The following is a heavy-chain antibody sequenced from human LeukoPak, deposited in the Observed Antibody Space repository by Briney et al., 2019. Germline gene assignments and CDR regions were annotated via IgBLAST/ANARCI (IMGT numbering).Heavy chain of an antibody. J-gene: IGHJ4*02. Sequence: GGSLRLSCSASGFTFSSYSMNWVRQAPGKGLEWVSSISSSSSYIYYADSVKGRFTISRDNAKNSLYLQMNSLRAEDTAVYYCARAGLGGHYIDYWGQGTLVTVSS. CDR3: ARAGLGGHYIDY. CDR1: GFTFSSYS. V-gene: IGHV3-21*04. CDR2: ISSSSSYI. D-gene: IGHD2-15*01.